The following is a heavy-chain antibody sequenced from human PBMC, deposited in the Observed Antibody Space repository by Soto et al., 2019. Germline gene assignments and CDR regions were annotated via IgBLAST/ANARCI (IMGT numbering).Heavy chain of an antibody. Sequence: QVQLQESGPGLVEASQTLSLTCTVSGATISSGGFYWSWIRQRPGKGLEWIGHIYYTGTTSYNPSLNSRVTISLDMSSNQFSLKLRSVTAADTAKYFCARDDSFYGEPGYGVNVWGQGTTVTVSS. D-gene: IGHD4-17*01. V-gene: IGHV4-31*03. CDR1: GATISSGGFY. CDR2: IYYTGTT. J-gene: IGHJ6*02. CDR3: ARDDSFYGEPGYGVNV.